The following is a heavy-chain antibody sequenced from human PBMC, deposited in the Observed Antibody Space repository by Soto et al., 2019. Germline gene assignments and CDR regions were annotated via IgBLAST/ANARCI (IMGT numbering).Heavy chain of an antibody. J-gene: IGHJ4*02. CDR3: ASRDGYLY. CDR2: ISYDGSNK. V-gene: IGHV3-30-3*01. CDR1: GFTFSSYA. D-gene: IGHD5-12*01. Sequence: GGSLRLSCAASGFTFSSYAMHWVRQAPGKGLEWVAVISYDGSNKYYADSVKGRFTISRDNSKNTLYLQMNSLRAEDTAVYYCASRDGYLYWGQGTLVTV.